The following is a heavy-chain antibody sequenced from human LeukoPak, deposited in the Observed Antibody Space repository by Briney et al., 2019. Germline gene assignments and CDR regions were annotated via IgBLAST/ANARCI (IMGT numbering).Heavy chain of an antibody. Sequence: GGSLRLSRAASGFTFSSYSMNWVRQAPGKGLEWVAVISYDGSNKYYADSVKGRFTISRDNSKNTLYLQMNSLRAEDTAVYYCARDGNYYGSGDYYYYGMDVWGQGTTVTVSS. V-gene: IGHV3-30*03. CDR2: ISYDGSNK. J-gene: IGHJ6*02. CDR3: ARDGNYYGSGDYYYYGMDV. D-gene: IGHD3-10*01. CDR1: GFTFSSYS.